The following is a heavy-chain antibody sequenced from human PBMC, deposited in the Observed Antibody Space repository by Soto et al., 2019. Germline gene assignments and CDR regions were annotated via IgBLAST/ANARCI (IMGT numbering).Heavy chain of an antibody. CDR1: SGSISSDKW. J-gene: IGHJ4*02. CDR3: AREGTGGYNYAY. Sequence: QVQLQESGPGLVKPSGTLSLTCAVSSGSISSDKWWSWVRQPPGKGLEWIGESHHSGTTNYNPSRESHVTMSVDKSKRQFSMTLYAVTAADTAVYYCAREGTGGYNYAYWGQGTLVTVSS. CDR2: SHHSGTT. D-gene: IGHD5-12*01. V-gene: IGHV4-4*02.